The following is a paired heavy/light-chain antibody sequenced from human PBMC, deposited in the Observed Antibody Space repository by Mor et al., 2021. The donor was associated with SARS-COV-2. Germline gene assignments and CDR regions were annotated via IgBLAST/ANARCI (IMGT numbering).Light chain of an antibody. V-gene: IGLV3-21*02. CDR3: HVWESDTDHPMVL. CDR2: DDA. J-gene: IGLJ2*01. CDR1: KLPSKS. Sequence: FVLTQPPSVSVAPGQTATISCAGRKLPSKSVHWYQQQPGQAPVLVIYDDADRPSGIPDRFTGTSSGSTATLVIRRVEAGDEADYYCHVWESDTDHPMVLFGGGTKLTVL.
Heavy chain of an antibody. CDR3: ARGDKDILPDGVYFDF. CDR1: GDSISTGDHS. D-gene: IGHD3-9*01. J-gene: IGHJ4*02. Sequence: QLQLQESGSGLVKPSETLSLTCTVSGDSISTGDHSWTWIRQPPGKGLEWIGDMFHSGTTYYNPSLKSRVLISLDRSKNQFSLRVGSVTAADTAVYYCARGDKDILPDGVYFDFWGPGILVAVSS. CDR2: MFHSGTT. V-gene: IGHV4-30-2*01.